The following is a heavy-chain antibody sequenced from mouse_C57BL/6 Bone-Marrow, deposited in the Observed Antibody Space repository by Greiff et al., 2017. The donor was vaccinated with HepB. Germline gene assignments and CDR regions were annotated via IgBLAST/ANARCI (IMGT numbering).Heavy chain of an antibody. CDR2: IDPSDSYT. D-gene: IGHD2-3*01. V-gene: IGHV1-59*01. CDR3: ARWLLRGY. Sequence: QVQLQQPGAELVRPGTSVKLSCKASGYTFTSYGMHWVKQRPGQGLEWIGVIDPSDSYTNYNQKFKGKATLTVDTSSSTAYMQLSSLTSEDSAVYYCARWLLRGYWGQGTTLTVSS. CDR1: GYTFTSYG. J-gene: IGHJ2*01.